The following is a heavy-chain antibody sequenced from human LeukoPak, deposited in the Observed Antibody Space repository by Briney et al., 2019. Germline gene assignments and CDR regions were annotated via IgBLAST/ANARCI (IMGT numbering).Heavy chain of an antibody. CDR3: ARAPGGGSYYLDDC. Sequence: GASLKVSCKASGYTFTSYAMNWVRQAPGQGLEWVGCINTSTGNPNYAHGLTGRFAFSWDNSVSTAYLQMSSLKAEDTAVYYCARAPGGGSYYLDDCWGQGTLVTVSS. J-gene: IGHJ4*02. V-gene: IGHV7-4-1*02. CDR1: GYTFTSYA. CDR2: INTSTGNP. D-gene: IGHD1-26*01.